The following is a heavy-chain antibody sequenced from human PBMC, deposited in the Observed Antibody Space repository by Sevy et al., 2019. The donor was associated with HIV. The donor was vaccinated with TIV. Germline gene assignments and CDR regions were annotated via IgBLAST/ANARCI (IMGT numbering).Heavy chain of an antibody. CDR3: AKDHRSGEIVDY. CDR2: INSDGSST. V-gene: IGHV3-74*01. Sequence: GGSLRLSCAASGLTFSSYWMHWVRQAPGKGLVWVSRINSDGSSTSYADSVKGRFTISRDNAKNTLYLQMNSLRAEDTAVYYCAKDHRSGEIVDYWGQGTLVTVSS. D-gene: IGHD3-3*01. CDR1: GLTFSSYW. J-gene: IGHJ4*02.